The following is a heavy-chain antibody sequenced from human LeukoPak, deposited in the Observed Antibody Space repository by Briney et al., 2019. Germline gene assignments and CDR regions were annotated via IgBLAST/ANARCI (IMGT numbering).Heavy chain of an antibody. CDR3: AKGKFYSGGWLFDY. CDR1: GFTFDDYA. D-gene: IGHD6-19*01. Sequence: GGSLRLSCAASGFTFDDYAMHWVRQAPGKGLEWVSGISWNSGTIDYADSVKGRFTISRDNAKNSLYLQMNSLRAEDTAFYYCAKGKFYSGGWLFDYWGQGTLVTVSS. V-gene: IGHV3-9*01. CDR2: ISWNSGTI. J-gene: IGHJ4*02.